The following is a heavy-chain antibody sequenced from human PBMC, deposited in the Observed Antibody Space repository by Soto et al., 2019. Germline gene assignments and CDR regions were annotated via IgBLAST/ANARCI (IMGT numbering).Heavy chain of an antibody. V-gene: IGHV3-23*01. CDR1: KFPFTDFA. D-gene: IGHD1-7*01. CDR3: AKDLDPISATTFDF. CDR2: VSGRGDTT. Sequence: EVHLLESGGGLVQPGGSLRLSCVASKFPFTDFAMNWVRQAPGKGLEWVSAVSGRGDTTYDADSVNGRFTISRDNSQNIVFLQMHSLRAEDTGVYDCAKDLDPISATTFDFWGQGTLVTVSS. J-gene: IGHJ4*02.